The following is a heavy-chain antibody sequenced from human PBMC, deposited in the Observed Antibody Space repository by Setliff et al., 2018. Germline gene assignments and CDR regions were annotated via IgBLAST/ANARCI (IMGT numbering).Heavy chain of an antibody. D-gene: IGHD4-4*01. CDR3: AGRDYSGGDS. Sequence: PSETLSLTCIVAGDSISNTGYYWGWIRQPPVKGLEWIGRIYNSGTTNYNPSLKSRVTISADTSNNSFSLNLFSVTAADTAVYYCAGRDYSGGDSWVHGTLVTVSS. J-gene: IGHJ5*01. CDR1: GDSISNTGYY. V-gene: IGHV4-39*02. CDR2: IYNSGTT.